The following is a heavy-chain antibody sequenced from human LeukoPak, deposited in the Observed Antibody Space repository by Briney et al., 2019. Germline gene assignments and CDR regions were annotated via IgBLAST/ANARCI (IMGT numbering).Heavy chain of an antibody. CDR1: GYTFTSYG. J-gene: IGHJ4*02. CDR3: ARDLYQSIGSGWPD. CDR2: ISAYNGNT. V-gene: IGHV1-18*01. Sequence: ASVKVSCKASGYTFTSYGISWVGQAPGQGLEGMGWISAYNGNTNYAQKLQGRVTMTTDTSTSTAYMELRSLRSDDTAVYYCARDLYQSIGSGWPDWGQGTLVTVSS. D-gene: IGHD6-19*01.